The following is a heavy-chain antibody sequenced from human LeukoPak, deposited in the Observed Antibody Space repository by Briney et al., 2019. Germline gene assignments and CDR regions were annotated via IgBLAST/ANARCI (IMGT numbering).Heavy chain of an antibody. CDR1: GGTFSSYA. V-gene: IGHV1-69*05. D-gene: IGHD1-26*01. CDR3: ARESGIVGAQSDAFDI. J-gene: IGHJ3*02. CDR2: IIPIFGTA. Sequence: GSSVKVSCKASGGTFSSYAISLVRQAPGQGLEWMGGIIPIFGTANYAQKLQGRVTMTTDTSTSTAYMELRSLRSDDTAVYYCARESGIVGAQSDAFDIWGQGTMVTVSS.